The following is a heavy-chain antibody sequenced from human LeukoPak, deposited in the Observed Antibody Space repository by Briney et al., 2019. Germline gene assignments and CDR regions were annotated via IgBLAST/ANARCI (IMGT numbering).Heavy chain of an antibody. Sequence: SETLSLTCTVSGGSISSYYWSWIRQPAGKGLEWIGRIYTSGSTNYNPSLKSRVTMSVDTSKSQFSLKLSSVTAADTAVYYCARASVDGSGAYYFDYWGQGTLVTVSS. CDR3: ARASVDGSGAYYFDY. J-gene: IGHJ4*02. D-gene: IGHD3-10*01. CDR1: GGSISSYY. V-gene: IGHV4-4*07. CDR2: IYTSGST.